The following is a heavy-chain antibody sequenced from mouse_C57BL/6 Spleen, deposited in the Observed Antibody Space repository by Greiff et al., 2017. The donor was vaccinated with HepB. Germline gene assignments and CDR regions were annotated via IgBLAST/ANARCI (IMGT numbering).Heavy chain of an antibody. CDR1: GYAFSSSW. CDR3: TRLGKEIGSSYAMDY. Sequence: VKVVESGPELVKPGASVKISCKASGYAFSSSWMNWVKQRPGKGLEWIGRIYPGDGDTNYNGKFKGKATLTADKSSSTAYMQLSSLTSEDSAVYVCTRLGKEIGSSYAMDYWGQGTSVTVSS. D-gene: IGHD1-1*01. J-gene: IGHJ4*01. CDR2: IYPGDGDT. V-gene: IGHV1-82*01.